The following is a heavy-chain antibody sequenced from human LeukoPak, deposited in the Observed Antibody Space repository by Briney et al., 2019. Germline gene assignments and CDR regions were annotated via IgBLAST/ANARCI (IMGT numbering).Heavy chain of an antibody. CDR3: ARGLVVAARGWFDP. J-gene: IGHJ5*02. CDR1: GHTFTSYA. D-gene: IGHD2-15*01. CDR2: INAGNGNT. V-gene: IGHV1-3*01. Sequence: ASVKVSCKASGHTFTSYAMHWVRQAPGQRLEWMGWINAGNGNTKYSQKFQGRVTITRDTSASTAYMELSSLRSEDTAVYYRARGLVVAARGWFDPWGQGTLVTVSS.